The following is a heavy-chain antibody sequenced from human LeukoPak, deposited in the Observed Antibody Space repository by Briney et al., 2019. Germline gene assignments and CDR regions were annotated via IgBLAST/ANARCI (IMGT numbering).Heavy chain of an antibody. Sequence: GASVKVSCKASGYTFTSYYMHWVRQAPGQGLEWMGIINPSGGSTGYAQKFQGRVTMTRDMSTSTVYMELSSLRSEDTAVYYCARGDIVVVPPHYWGQGTLVTVSS. J-gene: IGHJ4*02. CDR1: GYTFTSYY. CDR3: ARGDIVVVPPHY. V-gene: IGHV1-46*01. CDR2: INPSGGST. D-gene: IGHD2-2*01.